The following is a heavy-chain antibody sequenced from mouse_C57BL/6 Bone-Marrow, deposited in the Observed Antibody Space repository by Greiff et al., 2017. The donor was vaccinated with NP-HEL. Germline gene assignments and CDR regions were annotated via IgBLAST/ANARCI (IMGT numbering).Heavy chain of an antibody. D-gene: IGHD1-1*01. CDR3: ASYYYGSSYGD. J-gene: IGHJ2*01. Sequence: VQLQQSGAELAKPGASVKLSCKASGYTFTSYWMHWVKQRPGQGLEWIGYINPSSGYTKYNQKFKDKATLTADKSSSTAYMQLSSLTYEDSAVYYCASYYYGSSYGDWGQGTTLTVSS. CDR2: INPSSGYT. CDR1: GYTFTSYW. V-gene: IGHV1-7*01.